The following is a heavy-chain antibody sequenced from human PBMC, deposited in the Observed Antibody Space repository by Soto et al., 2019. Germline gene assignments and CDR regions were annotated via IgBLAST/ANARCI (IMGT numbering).Heavy chain of an antibody. CDR3: AIVAVAHYYGDFEY. Sequence: EVQLVESGGGLVRPGGSLRLSCAASGFNFNNFEMSWVRQAPGKGLEWISYIGRRGDTIYYADSVKGRFTISRDNAKKSLYLQMNSLRAEDTAVYYCAIVAVAHYYGDFEYWGQGTLVTVSS. CDR2: IGRRGDTI. J-gene: IGHJ4*02. V-gene: IGHV3-48*03. CDR1: GFNFNNFE. D-gene: IGHD1-26*01.